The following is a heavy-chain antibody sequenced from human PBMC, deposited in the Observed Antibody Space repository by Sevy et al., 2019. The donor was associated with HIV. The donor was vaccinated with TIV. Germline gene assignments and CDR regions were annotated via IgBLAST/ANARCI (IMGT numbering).Heavy chain of an antibody. V-gene: IGHV1-69*13. CDR2: IIPIFGTT. J-gene: IGHJ6*02. D-gene: IGHD3-10*01. Sequence: ASVKVSCKASGGTFSSFALSWVRQAPGQGLEWMGVIIPIFGTTKYAQKFQGRVTIIADESTSTVYMEMSSLGSEDKAVYNCLRPSYGSGRGYQNYFYYYGMDDWGPGTTVTVSS. CDR3: LRPSYGSGRGYQNYFYYYGMDD. CDR1: GGTFSSFA.